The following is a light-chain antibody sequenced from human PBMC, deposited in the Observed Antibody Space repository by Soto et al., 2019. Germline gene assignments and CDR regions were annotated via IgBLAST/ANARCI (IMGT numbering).Light chain of an antibody. J-gene: IGKJ1*01. CDR1: QSIAGY. V-gene: IGKV1-39*01. CDR2: AAS. Sequence: DIQMTQSPSSQSPSVGDRATITCRASQSIAGYLNWYQQKPGKAPKLLIYAASSLQSGVPSRFSGSGSATDFTLTISSLQPEDFATYYCQQSYSTPRTFGQGTKVEI. CDR3: QQSYSTPRT.